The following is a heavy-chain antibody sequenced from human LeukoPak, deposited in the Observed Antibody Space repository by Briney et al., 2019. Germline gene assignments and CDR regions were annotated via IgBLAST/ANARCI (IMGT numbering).Heavy chain of an antibody. CDR2: INGDGSET. Sequence: GGSLRLSCAASGFTVSSNYMSWVRHAPGKGLVWVSHINGDGSETNYADSVRGRFTISRDNAKNTLYLQMNSLRVDDTAVYYCTREEGSTDHWGQGTLVTVSS. CDR1: GFTVSSNY. V-gene: IGHV3-74*01. CDR3: TREEGSTDH. J-gene: IGHJ4*02. D-gene: IGHD5/OR15-5a*01.